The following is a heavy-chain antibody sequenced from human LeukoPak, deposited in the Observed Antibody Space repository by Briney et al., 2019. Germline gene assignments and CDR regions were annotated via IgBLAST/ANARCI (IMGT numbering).Heavy chain of an antibody. J-gene: IGHJ4*02. Sequence: GRSLRLSCAASGFTFSSYGMHWVRQAPGKGLEWVAVIWYDGSNKYYADSVKGRFTISRDNSKNTLYLQMNSLRAEDTAVYYCARSPVPGVFDYWGQGTLVTVSS. CDR2: IWYDGSNK. D-gene: IGHD1-1*01. CDR3: ARSPVPGVFDY. CDR1: GFTFSSYG. V-gene: IGHV3-33*01.